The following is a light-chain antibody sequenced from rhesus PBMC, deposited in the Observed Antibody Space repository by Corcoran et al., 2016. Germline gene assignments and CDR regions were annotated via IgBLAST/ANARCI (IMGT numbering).Light chain of an antibody. CDR2: AAS. V-gene: IGKV1-44*03. CDR1: QTISSS. Sequence: DIQMTQSPSSLFASVGDRVIITCRASQTISSSFAWYQQKPGKVPKLLTYAASTLQSGVPSRFSGRDAGTDFTLTISSLRPEDFATYYCQQHNSHPYSFGQGTKVEIK. J-gene: IGKJ2*01. CDR3: QQHNSHPYS.